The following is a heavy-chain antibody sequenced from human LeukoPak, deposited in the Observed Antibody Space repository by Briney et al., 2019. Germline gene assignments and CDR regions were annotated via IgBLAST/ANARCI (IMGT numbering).Heavy chain of an antibody. V-gene: IGHV5-51*01. D-gene: IGHD7-27*01. Sequence: GESLKISCKGPGYSFTNFWIGWVRQMPGKGLEWMGIIHPDNSETRYSPSFQGQVTVSVDKSISTAYLHWSSLKASDTAMYYCARRTNWHFDYWGQGTLVTVSS. CDR3: ARRTNWHFDY. J-gene: IGHJ4*02. CDR1: GYSFTNFW. CDR2: IHPDNSET.